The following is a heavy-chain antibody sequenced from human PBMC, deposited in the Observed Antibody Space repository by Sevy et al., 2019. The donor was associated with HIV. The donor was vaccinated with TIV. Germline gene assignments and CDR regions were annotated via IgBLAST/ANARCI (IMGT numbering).Heavy chain of an antibody. J-gene: IGHJ5*02. D-gene: IGHD6-13*01. CDR2: INPNSGGT. CDR1: GYTFTGYY. Sequence: ASVKVSCKASGYTFTGYYMHWVRQPPGQGLEWMGWINPNSGGTNYAQKFQGRVTMTRDTSISTAYMELSRLRSDDTAVYYCARARYSSSWYFWFDPWGQGTLVTVSS. V-gene: IGHV1-2*02. CDR3: ARARYSSSWYFWFDP.